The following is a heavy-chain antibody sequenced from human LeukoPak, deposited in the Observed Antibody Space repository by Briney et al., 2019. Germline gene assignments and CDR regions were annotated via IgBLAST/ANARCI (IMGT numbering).Heavy chain of an antibody. J-gene: IGHJ4*02. V-gene: IGHV1-58*02. D-gene: IGHD2-2*01. CDR2: IVVGSGNT. Sequence: SVKASCKASGFTFTSSAMQWVRQARGQRLEWIGWIVVGSGNTNYAQKFQERVTITRDMSTSTAYMELSSLRSEDTAVYYCAATLYCSSTSCYSPFDYWGQGTLVTVSS. CDR1: GFTFTSSA. CDR3: AATLYCSSTSCYSPFDY.